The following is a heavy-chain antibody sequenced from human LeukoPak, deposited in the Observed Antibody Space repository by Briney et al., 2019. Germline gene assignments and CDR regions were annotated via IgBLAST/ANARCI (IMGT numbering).Heavy chain of an antibody. CDR2: IPYDGSNK. V-gene: IGHV3-30-3*01. CDR1: GFTFSSYA. CDR3: ARELLRGGFDP. Sequence: GGFLRLSCAASGFTFSSYAMHWVRQAPGKGLEWVAVIPYDGSNKYYADSVKGRFTISRDNSKNTLYLQMNSLRAEDTAVYYCARELLRGGFDPWGQGTLVTVSS. J-gene: IGHJ5*02. D-gene: IGHD3-10*01.